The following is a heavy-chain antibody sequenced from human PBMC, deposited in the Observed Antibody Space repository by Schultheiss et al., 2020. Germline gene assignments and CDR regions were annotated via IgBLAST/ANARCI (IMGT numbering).Heavy chain of an antibody. Sequence: SETLSLTCAVYGGSFRGYYWSWIRQPPGQGLEWIGEINHSGSTNYNPSLKSRVTISVDTSKNQFSLKLSSVTAADTAVYYCARVYEGSHQYYYYYGMDVWGQGTTVTVSS. D-gene: IGHD2-8*01. CDR3: ARVYEGSHQYYYYYGMDV. V-gene: IGHV4-34*01. CDR1: GGSFRGYY. J-gene: IGHJ6*02. CDR2: INHSGST.